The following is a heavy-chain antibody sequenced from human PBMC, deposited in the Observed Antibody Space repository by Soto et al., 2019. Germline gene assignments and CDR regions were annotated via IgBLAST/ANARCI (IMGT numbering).Heavy chain of an antibody. V-gene: IGHV3-13*05. J-gene: IGHJ6*02. Sequence: VQLMASGGGVVQPGRSLRVSCEVSGFSLSNYAIHWVRQAPGKGLEWVSAIGAADDPYYLGSVKGRFTISRENAKNSLYLQMNSLRAEDTAVYYCARAYSGRLPRRADYYFAMDVWGQGTTVTVSS. CDR3: ARAYSGRLPRRADYYFAMDV. D-gene: IGHD2-15*01. CDR1: GFSLSNYA. CDR2: IGAADDP.